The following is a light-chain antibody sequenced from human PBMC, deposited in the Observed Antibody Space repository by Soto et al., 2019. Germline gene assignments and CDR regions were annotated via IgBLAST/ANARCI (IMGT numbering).Light chain of an antibody. Sequence: DVVMTKSQLSLPVTRGQPASISCRSSQSLVYSDGNTYLNCFHQRPGQSPMRLIYKASNRGSRVPDRFRGRGSGTDFTLKISRVEAADVGVDYCMQGILWPLTFGGGTKVEIE. CDR2: KAS. J-gene: IGKJ4*01. V-gene: IGKV2-30*01. CDR1: QSLVYSDGNTY. CDR3: MQGILWPLT.